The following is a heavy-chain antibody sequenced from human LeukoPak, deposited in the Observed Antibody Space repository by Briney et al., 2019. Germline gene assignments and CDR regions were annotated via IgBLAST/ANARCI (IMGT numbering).Heavy chain of an antibody. Sequence: SETLSLTCAVYGGSFSGYYWSWIRQPPGKGLEWIGEINHSGSTNYNPSLKSRVTISVDTSKNQFSLKLSSVTAADTAVYYCARDRIAAVAYYFDYWGQGTLVTVSS. CDR3: ARDRIAAVAYYFDY. D-gene: IGHD6-13*01. CDR1: GGSFSGYY. CDR2: INHSGST. J-gene: IGHJ4*02. V-gene: IGHV4-34*01.